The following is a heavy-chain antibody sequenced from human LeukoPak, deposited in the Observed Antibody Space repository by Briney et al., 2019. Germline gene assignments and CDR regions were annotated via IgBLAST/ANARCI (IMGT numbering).Heavy chain of an antibody. J-gene: IGHJ6*03. V-gene: IGHV4-4*02. CDR3: ARIRFLEWLFPTPYYYYYYMDV. D-gene: IGHD3-3*01. CDR2: IYHSGST. CDR1: GGSISSSNW. Sequence: SETLSLTCAVSGGSISSSNWWSWVRQPPGKGLEWIGEIYHSGSTNYNPSLKSRVTISVDKSKNQFSLKLSSVTAADTAVYYCARIRFLEWLFPTPYYYYYYMDVWGKGTTVTVSS.